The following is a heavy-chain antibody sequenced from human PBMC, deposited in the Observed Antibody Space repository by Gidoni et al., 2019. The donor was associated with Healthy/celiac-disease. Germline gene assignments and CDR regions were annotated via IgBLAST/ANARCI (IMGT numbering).Heavy chain of an antibody. CDR2: ISSDGSNK. V-gene: IGHV3-30-3*01. J-gene: IGHJ4*02. Sequence: QGQLVESGGGVGQPGRSRRRSGVASGYTFRSYAMHWVRHAPGKGLEWVAVISSDGSNKYYADSVKGRFTISRDNSKNTLYLQMNSLRAEDTAVYYCASWDLGSSRSFDYWGQGTLVTVSS. CDR3: ASWDLGSSRSFDY. CDR1: GYTFRSYA. D-gene: IGHD6-6*01.